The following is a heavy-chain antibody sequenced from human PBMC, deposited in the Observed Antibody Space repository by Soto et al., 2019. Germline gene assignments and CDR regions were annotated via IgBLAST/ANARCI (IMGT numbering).Heavy chain of an antibody. J-gene: IGHJ6*02. D-gene: IGHD4-17*01. Sequence: ASVKVSCKASGYTFTSYGISWVRQAPGQGLEWMGWISAYNGNTNYTQKLQGRVTMTTDTSTSTAYMELRSLRSDDTAAYYCARERTDYGDYSYGMDVWGQGTTVTVSS. V-gene: IGHV1-18*04. CDR2: ISAYNGNT. CDR3: ARERTDYGDYSYGMDV. CDR1: GYTFTSYG.